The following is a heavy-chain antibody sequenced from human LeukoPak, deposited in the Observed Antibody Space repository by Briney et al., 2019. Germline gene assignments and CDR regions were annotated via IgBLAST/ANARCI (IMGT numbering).Heavy chain of an antibody. CDR3: ARGRGICSGASCYFDS. J-gene: IGHJ4*02. CDR2: INNDGSNT. CDR1: GFTFSSYW. V-gene: IGHV3-74*01. D-gene: IGHD2-15*01. Sequence: GGSLRLSCAASGFTFSSYWMHWVRQAPGKGLVWVSRINNDGSNTPYADSVKGRLTISRDNAKNTLYLQMNSLRAEDTAVYYCARGRGICSGASCYFDSWGQGTLVTVSS.